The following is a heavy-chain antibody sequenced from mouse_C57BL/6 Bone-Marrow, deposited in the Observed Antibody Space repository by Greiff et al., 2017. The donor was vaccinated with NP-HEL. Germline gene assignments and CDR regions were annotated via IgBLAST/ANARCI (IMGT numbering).Heavy chain of an antibody. V-gene: IGHV1-15*01. Sequence: VKLQESGAELVRPGASVTLSCKASGYTFTDYEMHWVKQTPVHGLEWIGAIDPETGGTAYNQKFKGKAILTADKSSSTAYMELRSLTSEDSAVYYCNELGWFAYWGQGTLVTVSA. D-gene: IGHD4-1*01. CDR2: IDPETGGT. CDR3: NELGWFAY. J-gene: IGHJ3*01. CDR1: GYTFTDYE.